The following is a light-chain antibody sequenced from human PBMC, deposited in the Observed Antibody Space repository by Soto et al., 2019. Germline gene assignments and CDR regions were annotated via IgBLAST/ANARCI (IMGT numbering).Light chain of an antibody. J-gene: IGLJ3*02. CDR1: SSDVGGYNY. Sequence: QSVLTQPASVSGSPGQSIAISCTGTSSDVGGYNYVSWYQQHPGKTPNLMIYDVSNRPSGVSNRFSGSKSGNTASLTISGLQAEDEADYYCSSYTSSSTWVFGGWTKLTVL. CDR2: DVS. V-gene: IGLV2-14*01. CDR3: SSYTSSSTWV.